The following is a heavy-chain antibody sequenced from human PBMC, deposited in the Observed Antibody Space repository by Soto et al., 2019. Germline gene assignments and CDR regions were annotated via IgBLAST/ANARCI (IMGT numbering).Heavy chain of an antibody. V-gene: IGHV4-39*01. J-gene: IGHJ4*02. CDR1: GGSISSSSYY. D-gene: IGHD6-19*01. CDR3: ARRGGSGWTDFDY. CDR2: IYYSGST. Sequence: SETLSLTCTVSGGSISSSSYYWGWIRQPPGKGLEWIGSIYYSGSTYYNPSLKSRVTISVDTSKTQFSRKLSAVTAADTAVYYCARRGGSGWTDFDYWGQGTLVTVSS.